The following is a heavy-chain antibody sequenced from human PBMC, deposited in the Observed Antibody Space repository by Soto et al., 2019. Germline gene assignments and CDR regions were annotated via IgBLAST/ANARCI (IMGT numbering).Heavy chain of an antibody. CDR2: IGTAGDT. J-gene: IGHJ6*02. CDR1: GFTFSSYX. D-gene: IGHD3-22*01. V-gene: IGHV3-13*01. CDR3: ARTDSSGYYYNYYYYGMDV. Sequence: GGXXRLSCAXSGFTFSSYXMXXXRXXXGXGXEWVSAIGTAGDTYYPGSVKGRFTISRENAKNSLYLQMNSLRAEDTAVYYCARTDSSGYYYNYYYYGMDVWGQGTTVTVSS.